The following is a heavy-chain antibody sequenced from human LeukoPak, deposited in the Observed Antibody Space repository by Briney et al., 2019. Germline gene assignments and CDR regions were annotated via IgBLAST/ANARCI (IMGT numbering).Heavy chain of an antibody. D-gene: IGHD6-19*01. Sequence: ASVKVSCKVSGYTLTESSMHWVRQAPGKGLEWMGWINTNTGNPTYAQGFTGRCVFSLDTSVSTAYLQISSLKAEDTAVYSCARVAEYSSGWYDPFDYWGQGTLVTVSS. V-gene: IGHV7-4-1*02. J-gene: IGHJ4*02. CDR1: GYTLTESS. CDR3: ARVAEYSSGWYDPFDY. CDR2: INTNTGNP.